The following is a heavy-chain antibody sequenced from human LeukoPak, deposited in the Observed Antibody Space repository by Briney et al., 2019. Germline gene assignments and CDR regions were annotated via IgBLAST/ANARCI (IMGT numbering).Heavy chain of an antibody. CDR2: IYYSGST. CDR3: ARHLRGYTYGPFDY. D-gene: IGHD5-18*01. CDR1: GDSINSYY. J-gene: IGHJ4*02. V-gene: IGHV4-59*01. Sequence: PSETLSLACTVSGDSINSYYWSWIRQPPGKGLEWIGYIYYSGSTNYNPSLKSRVTISVDTSKNQFSLRLSSVTAADTAVYYCARHLRGYTYGPFDYWGQGTLVTVSS.